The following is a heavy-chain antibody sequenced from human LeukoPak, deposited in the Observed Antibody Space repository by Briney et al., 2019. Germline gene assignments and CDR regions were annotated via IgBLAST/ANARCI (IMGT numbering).Heavy chain of an antibody. CDR3: VKEKLAYCGGDCFGEYFQD. CDR2: ISGSGGRT. Sequence: TGGSLRLSCAAAGLTFDSYAMSWVRQAPGKGLEWISVISGSGGRTSYADSVKGRFIISRNNSKNTLHLQMHSLRAEDTAVYYCVKEKLAYCGGDCFGEYFQDWGQGTLVTVSS. V-gene: IGHV3-23*01. CDR1: GLTFDSYA. J-gene: IGHJ1*01. D-gene: IGHD2-21*02.